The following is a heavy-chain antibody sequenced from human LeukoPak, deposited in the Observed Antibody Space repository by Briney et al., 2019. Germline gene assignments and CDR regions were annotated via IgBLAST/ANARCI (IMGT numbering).Heavy chain of an antibody. Sequence: PSETLSPTCAVYGGSLSGYYWSWIRQPPGKGLEWIGEINHSGSTNYNPSLKSRVTISVDTSKNQFSLKLSSVTAADTAVYYCARRRACSSTSCYRTYNWFDPWGQGTLVTVSS. CDR3: ARRRACSSTSCYRTYNWFDP. D-gene: IGHD2-2*02. V-gene: IGHV4-34*01. CDR1: GGSLSGYY. CDR2: INHSGST. J-gene: IGHJ5*02.